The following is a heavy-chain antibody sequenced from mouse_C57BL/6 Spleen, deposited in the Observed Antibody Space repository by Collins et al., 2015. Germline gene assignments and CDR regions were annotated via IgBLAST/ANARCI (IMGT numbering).Heavy chain of an antibody. D-gene: IGHD1-1*01. CDR2: ISSGSSTI. CDR1: GFTFSSFG. CDR3: ARSRYYGFDY. Sequence: EVKLVESGGGLVQPGGSRKLSCAASGFTFSSFGMHWVRQAPEKGLEWVAYISSGSSTIYYADTVKGRFTISRDNPKNTLFLQMTSLRSEDTAMYYCARSRYYGFDYWGQGTTLTVSS. J-gene: IGHJ2*01. V-gene: IGHV5-17*02.